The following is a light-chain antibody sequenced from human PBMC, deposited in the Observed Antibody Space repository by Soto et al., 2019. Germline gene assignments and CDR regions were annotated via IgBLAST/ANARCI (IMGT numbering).Light chain of an antibody. J-gene: IGLJ1*01. CDR1: TSNIGNNY. CDR2: QSN. CDR3: GSWDHSVSGFV. V-gene: IGLV1-51*02. Sequence: QSVLTQPPSGSAAPGEKVTISCSGSTSNIGNNYVSWFQQLPGTAPKLIIYQSNRRPSGIPDRFSGSKSGTSATLGITGLQTGDEADYYCGSWDHSVSGFVFGTGTKVPVL.